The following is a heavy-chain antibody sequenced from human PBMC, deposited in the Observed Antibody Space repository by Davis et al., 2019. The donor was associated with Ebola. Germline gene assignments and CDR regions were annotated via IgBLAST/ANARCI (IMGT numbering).Heavy chain of an antibody. CDR3: AATAYCSGGSCYYYYGMDV. V-gene: IGHV1-18*01. J-gene: IGHJ6*02. CDR1: GYTFTSYG. Sequence: ASVKVSCKASGYTFTSYGISWVRQAPGQGPEWMGWISAYNGNTNYAQRLQGRVTMTTDTSTSTAYMELRSLRSDDTAVYYCAATAYCSGGSCYYYYGMDVWGQGTTVTVSS. CDR2: ISAYNGNT. D-gene: IGHD2-15*01.